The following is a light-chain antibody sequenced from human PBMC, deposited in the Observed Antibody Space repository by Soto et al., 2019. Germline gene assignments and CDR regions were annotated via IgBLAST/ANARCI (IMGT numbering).Light chain of an antibody. Sequence: TQSPLSLPVTPGQSITISCTGTSSDVGTYNYVSWYQQHPGKAPKLMIYEVSNRPSGISNRFSGSKSGNTASLTISGLQAEDEADYYCSSYRSSSTLDYVFGTGTKVTVL. CDR2: EVS. J-gene: IGLJ1*01. CDR1: SSDVGTYNY. CDR3: SSYRSSSTLDYV. V-gene: IGLV2-14*01.